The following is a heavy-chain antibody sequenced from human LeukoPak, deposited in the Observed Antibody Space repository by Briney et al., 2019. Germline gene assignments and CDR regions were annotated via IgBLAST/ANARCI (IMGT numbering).Heavy chain of an antibody. J-gene: IGHJ4*02. CDR3: ASISDLLFYFDS. CDR1: GITVSRNY. CDR2: FYTGGNT. V-gene: IGHV3-66*01. Sequence: GSLRLSCAGSGITVSRNYMSWVRQSPGKGLEWVSLFYTGGNTYYADSVKGRLTLSRDNSKNTVYLQMNSLRVEDTAVYFCASISDLLFYFDSWGQGTPVTVSS.